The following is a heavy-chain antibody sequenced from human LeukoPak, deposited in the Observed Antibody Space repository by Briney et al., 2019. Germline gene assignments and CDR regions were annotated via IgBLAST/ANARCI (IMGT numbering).Heavy chain of an antibody. Sequence: PSETLSLTCAVYGGSFSGYYWSWIRQPPGKGLEWIGEINHSGSTNYNPSLKSRVTISVDTSKNQFSLKLSSVTAADTAVYYCARGRRYYDSSGYTNSDYWGQGTLVTVSS. V-gene: IGHV4-34*01. CDR3: ARGRRYYDSSGYTNSDY. CDR2: INHSGST. D-gene: IGHD3-22*01. J-gene: IGHJ4*02. CDR1: GGSFSGYY.